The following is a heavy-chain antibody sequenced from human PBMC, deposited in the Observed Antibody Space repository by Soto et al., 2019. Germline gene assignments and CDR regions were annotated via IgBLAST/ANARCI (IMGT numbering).Heavy chain of an antibody. J-gene: IGHJ5*02. V-gene: IGHV1-18*01. Sequence: ASVKVSCKASGYTFTSYGISWVRQAPGQVLEWMGWISAYNGNTNYAQKLQGRVTMTTDTSTITAYMELRSLRSDATAVYYCARVKSWPVVAAPWIGWFGPWGQGTLVTVSS. D-gene: IGHD2-15*01. CDR2: ISAYNGNT. CDR3: ARVKSWPVVAAPWIGWFGP. CDR1: GYTFTSYG.